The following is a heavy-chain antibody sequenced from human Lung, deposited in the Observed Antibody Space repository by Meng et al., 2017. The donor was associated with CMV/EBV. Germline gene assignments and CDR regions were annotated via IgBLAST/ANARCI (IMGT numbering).Heavy chain of an antibody. CDR1: GYSFTSYW. Sequence: EXXKISCKGSGYSFTSYWIGWVRQMPGKGLEWMGIIYLGDSDTRYSPSFQGQVTISADKSISTAYLQWSSLKASDTAMYYCAGIGVQALGITGTIDYYYYYGMDVWXQRTTVTVSS. V-gene: IGHV5-51*01. D-gene: IGHD1-7*01. CDR2: IYLGDSDT. CDR3: AGIGVQALGITGTIDYYYYYGMDV. J-gene: IGHJ6*02.